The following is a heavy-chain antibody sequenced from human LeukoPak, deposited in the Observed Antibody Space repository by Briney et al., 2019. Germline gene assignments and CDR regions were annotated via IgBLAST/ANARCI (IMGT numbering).Heavy chain of an antibody. CDR2: ISSSGGSI. CDR3: ERGDSNVLNWFDP. V-gene: IGHV3-11*01. D-gene: IGHD4-4*01. J-gene: IGHJ5*02. CDR1: GFTFSDYY. Sequence: GGSLRLSCAASGFTFSDYYMSWIRQAPGKGLKWVSYISSSGGSIYYADSVKGRFTISRDDAKNSVYLQMNSLRADDTAVYYCERGDSNVLNWFDPWGQGTLVTVSS.